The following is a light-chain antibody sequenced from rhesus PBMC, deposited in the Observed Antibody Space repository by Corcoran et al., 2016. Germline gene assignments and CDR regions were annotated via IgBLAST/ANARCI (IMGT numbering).Light chain of an antibody. Sequence: IQMTQSPSSLFASVGDPVTITCRAIQGISNYLAWYQQKPGKAPRLLIYKASTLQSGVPSRFSGSGSGTDFTLTVSSLQSEDFATYNYQQYSGSPFTFGPGTKLDIK. CDR3: QQYSGSPFT. CDR1: QGISNY. CDR2: KAS. J-gene: IGKJ3*01. V-gene: IGKV1-25*01.